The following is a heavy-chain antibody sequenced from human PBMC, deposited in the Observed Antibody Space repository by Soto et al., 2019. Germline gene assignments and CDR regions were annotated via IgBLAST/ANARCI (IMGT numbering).Heavy chain of an antibody. J-gene: IGHJ4*02. CDR1: GFTFSSYS. CDR3: ARDPSRGDIVVVLAGNNDY. V-gene: IGHV3-21*01. CDR2: ISSSSSYI. Sequence: EVQLVESGGGLVKPGGSLRLSCAASGFTFSSYSMNWVRQAPGKGLEWVSSISSSSSYIYYADSVKGRFTISRDNAKNSLYLQMNSLRAEDTAVYYCARDPSRGDIVVVLAGNNDYWGQGTLVTVSS. D-gene: IGHD2-2*01.